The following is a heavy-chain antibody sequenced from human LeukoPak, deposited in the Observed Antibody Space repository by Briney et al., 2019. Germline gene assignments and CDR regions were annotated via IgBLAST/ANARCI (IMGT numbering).Heavy chain of an antibody. Sequence: GGSLRLSCAASGFTFSSYGMHWVRQAPGKELEWVAVISYDGSNKYYADSVKGRFTISRDNSKNTLYLQMNSLRAEDTAVYYCAKDRAGEAATDYWGQGTLVTVSS. CDR3: AKDRAGEAATDY. D-gene: IGHD6-25*01. J-gene: IGHJ4*02. CDR2: ISYDGSNK. V-gene: IGHV3-30*18. CDR1: GFTFSSYG.